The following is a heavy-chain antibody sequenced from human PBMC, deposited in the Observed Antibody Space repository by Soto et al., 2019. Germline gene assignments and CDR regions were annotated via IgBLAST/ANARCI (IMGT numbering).Heavy chain of an antibody. D-gene: IGHD3-22*01. J-gene: IGHJ3*02. CDR2: INAGNGNT. CDR3: ARDVVTMIVVVTDAFDI. CDR1: GYTFTNYA. Sequence: ASVKVSCKASGYTFTNYAMHWVRQAPGQRLEWMGWINAGNGNTNYAQKLQGRVTMTTDTSTSTAYMELRSLRSDDTAVYYCARDVVTMIVVVTDAFDIWGQGITVTV. V-gene: IGHV1-3*01.